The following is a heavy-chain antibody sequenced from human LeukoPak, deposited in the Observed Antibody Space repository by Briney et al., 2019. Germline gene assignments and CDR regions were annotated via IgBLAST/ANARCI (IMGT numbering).Heavy chain of an antibody. CDR3: AREGGGPSPQYYFDY. Sequence: GGSLRLSCAASGFTFSSYWMHWVRQAPGKGLEWVSRLNLDETTTSYADSVKGRFTISRDNAKNTLYLQLNSLRAEDTAVYCCAREGGGPSPQYYFDYWGQGTLVTVSS. J-gene: IGHJ4*02. CDR2: LNLDETTT. CDR1: GFTFSSYW. V-gene: IGHV3-74*01. D-gene: IGHD3-16*01.